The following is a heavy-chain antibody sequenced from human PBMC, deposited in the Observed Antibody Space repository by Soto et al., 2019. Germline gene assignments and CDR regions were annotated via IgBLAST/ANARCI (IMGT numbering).Heavy chain of an antibody. CDR1: GGSISSSSYY. CDR2: IYYSGST. V-gene: IGHV4-39*01. D-gene: IGHD3-10*01. J-gene: IGHJ5*02. CDR3: ARPWFGDSYNWFDP. Sequence: QLQLQESGPGLVKPSETLSLTCTVSGGSISSSSYYWGWIRQPPGKGLEWIGSIYYSGSTYYNPSLQSPVPLSVDTSKTQFSLKLSSVTAADTAVYYCARPWFGDSYNWFDPWGQGTLVTVSS.